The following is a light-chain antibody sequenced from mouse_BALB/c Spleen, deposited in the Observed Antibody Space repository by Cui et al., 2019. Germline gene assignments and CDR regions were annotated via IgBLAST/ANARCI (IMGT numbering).Light chain of an antibody. CDR1: ENIYSN. V-gene: IGKV12-46*01. CDR3: QHFWGTPFT. J-gene: IGKJ4*01. CDR2: AAT. Sequence: IQLTQSPASLSVSVGETVTITCRASENIYSNLAWYQQKQGKSPQLLVYAATNLADGVPSRFSGSGSGKKYSLKINSLQSEDFGSYYCQHFWGTPFTFGSGTKLEIK.